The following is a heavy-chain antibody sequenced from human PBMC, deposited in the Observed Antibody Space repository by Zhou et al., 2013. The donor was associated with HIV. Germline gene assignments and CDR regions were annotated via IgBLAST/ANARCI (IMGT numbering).Heavy chain of an antibody. J-gene: IGHJ6*03. Sequence: QVQLLQSGAEVKKPGSSVKVSCQASGGTFNTISWVRQAPGQGFEWMGWISSYNGHTNYAQKFQGRLTVTTDTSTSTAYMELRSLASDDTAVYYCARAYSTSWYGGGFYYMDVWGKGTTVSVSS. CDR3: ARAYSTSWYGGGFYYMDV. D-gene: IGHD4-4*01. CDR2: ISSYNGHT. V-gene: IGHV1-18*01. CDR1: GGTFNT.